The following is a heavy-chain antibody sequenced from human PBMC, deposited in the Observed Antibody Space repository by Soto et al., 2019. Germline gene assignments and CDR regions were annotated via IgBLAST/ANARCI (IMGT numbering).Heavy chain of an antibody. Sequence: QVQLQESGPGLVKPSQTLSLTCTVSGGSISTGGYYWTWIRQHPGTGLEWIGYIYYSGSTYYNPSLQSRVTISVDTSKNQFSLKLSSVTAADTAVYYCARGLSVTLFDNWGQGTLVTVSS. V-gene: IGHV4-31*03. CDR3: ARGLSVTLFDN. D-gene: IGHD4-17*01. J-gene: IGHJ4*02. CDR2: IYYSGST. CDR1: GGSISTGGYY.